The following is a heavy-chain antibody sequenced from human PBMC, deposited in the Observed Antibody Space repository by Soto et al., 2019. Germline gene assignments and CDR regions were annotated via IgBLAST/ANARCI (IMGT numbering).Heavy chain of an antibody. CDR1: GYTFTSYG. V-gene: IGHV1-18*01. CDR3: ASQAGYSSSLHPTEGWFDP. J-gene: IGHJ5*02. Sequence: QVQLVQSGAEVKKPGASVKVSCKASGYTFTSYGISWVRQAPGQGLEWMGWISAYNGNTNYAQKLQGRVTMTTDTSTSTAYMELRSLRSDDTAVYYCASQAGYSSSLHPTEGWFDPWGQGTLVTVSS. CDR2: ISAYNGNT. D-gene: IGHD6-13*01.